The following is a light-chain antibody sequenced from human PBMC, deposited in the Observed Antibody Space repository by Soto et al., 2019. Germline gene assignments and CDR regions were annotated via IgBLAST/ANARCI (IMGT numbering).Light chain of an antibody. CDR2: KAS. Sequence: DIQMTQSPSTLSASVGDRVTITCRASQRISSWLAWYQQKPGKAPKLLIYKASSLESGVPSRFSGSESGTEFTFTISSLQPDDFATYYCQQYNSQWTFGQGTKV. CDR3: QQYNSQWT. CDR1: QRISSW. J-gene: IGKJ1*01. V-gene: IGKV1-5*03.